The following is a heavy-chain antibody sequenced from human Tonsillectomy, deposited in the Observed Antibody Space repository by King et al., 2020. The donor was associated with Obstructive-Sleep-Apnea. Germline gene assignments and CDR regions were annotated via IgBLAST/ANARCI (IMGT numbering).Heavy chain of an antibody. Sequence: VQLVESGGGLVKPGGSLRLSCAASGFTFSDYYMSWIRQAPGKGLEWVSYISPTSMYTIYADSVKGRFTLSRDNAKNSLYLQMNSLRAEDTALYYCPRTTVVTPYYFDFWGQGTLVTVSS. V-gene: IGHV3-11*06. D-gene: IGHD4-23*01. CDR1: GFTFSDYY. CDR2: ISPTSMYT. J-gene: IGHJ4*02. CDR3: PRTTVVTPYYFDF.